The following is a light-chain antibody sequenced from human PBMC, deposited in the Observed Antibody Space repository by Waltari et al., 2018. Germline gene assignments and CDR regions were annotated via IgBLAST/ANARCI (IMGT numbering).Light chain of an antibody. J-gene: IGKJ2*01. CDR3: QQYANWVYT. CDR1: QIVSSH. CDR2: DSS. V-gene: IGKV3-15*01. Sequence: DIMMTQSPATLSLSPGDRATLSCRASQIVSSHLAWYQQIPGQPPRLLIYDSSTRATGIPARFSGSGSGTEFTLTISSLQSEDFAVYYCQQYANWVYTFGQGTKLEIK.